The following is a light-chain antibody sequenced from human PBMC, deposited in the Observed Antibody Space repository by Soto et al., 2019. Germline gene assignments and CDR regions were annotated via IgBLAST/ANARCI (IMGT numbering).Light chain of an antibody. CDR1: SFNIGAGYD. V-gene: IGLV1-40*01. J-gene: IGLJ1*01. CDR2: GNS. Sequence: QRGQTHPASVRGARGRRVTISCTRSSFNIGAGYDVHWYQQLPGTAPKLLIYGNSNRPSGVPDRFSGSKSGTSASLAITGLQAADEADYYCQSYDSSLSGYVFGTGTKVTXL. CDR3: QSYDSSLSGYV.